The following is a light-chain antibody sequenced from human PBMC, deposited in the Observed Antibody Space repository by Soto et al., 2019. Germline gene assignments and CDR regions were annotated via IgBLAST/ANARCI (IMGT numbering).Light chain of an antibody. CDR1: QSVSSS. Sequence: EIVLTQSPATLSLSPGERATLSCRASQSVSSSLAWYQQKPGQAPRLLIYDASNRATGIPTRFSGSGSETDFTLTISSLEPEDFAIYYCQQRGNWPRTFGQGTKVEIK. V-gene: IGKV3-11*01. CDR2: DAS. J-gene: IGKJ1*01. CDR3: QQRGNWPRT.